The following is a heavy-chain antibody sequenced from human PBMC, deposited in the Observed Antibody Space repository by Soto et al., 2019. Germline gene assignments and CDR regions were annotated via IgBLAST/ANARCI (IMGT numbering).Heavy chain of an antibody. CDR1: GGSVSSGSYY. CDR3: AHLGIIGMTSWFDP. J-gene: IGHJ5*02. Sequence: PSETLSLTCTVSGGSVSSGSYYWSWIRQPPGKGLECIGYIYYSGSTNYNPSLKSRLTLTTDTSKNQVVLTMTNMDPVDTGTYYCAHLGIIGMTSWFDPWGQGTLVTVSS. V-gene: IGHV4-61*01. CDR2: IYYSGST. D-gene: IGHD1-20*01.